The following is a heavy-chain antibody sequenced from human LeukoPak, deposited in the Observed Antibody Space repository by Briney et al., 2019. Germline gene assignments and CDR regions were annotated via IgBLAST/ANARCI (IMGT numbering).Heavy chain of an antibody. CDR1: GYNFTSYW. D-gene: IGHD6-6*01. CDR3: ARAIVAAGLAARPYWFDP. CDR2: IYPGDSDT. J-gene: IGHJ5*02. V-gene: IGHV5-51*01. Sequence: GESLKISCKGSGYNFTSYWIGWVRQMPGKGLEWMGIIYPGDSDTRYSPSFQGQVTISADKSISTAYLQWSSLKASDTAMYYCARAIVAAGLAARPYWFDPWGQGTLVTVSS.